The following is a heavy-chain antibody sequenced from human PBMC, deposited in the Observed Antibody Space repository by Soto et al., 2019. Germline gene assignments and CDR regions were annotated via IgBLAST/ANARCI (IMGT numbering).Heavy chain of an antibody. V-gene: IGHV4-4*02. CDR3: AASPAQYYFDY. CDR1: GGSISSSNW. CDR2: IYHSGIT. Sequence: QVQLQESGPGLVKPSGTLSLTCAVSGGSISSSNWWSWVRQPPGKGLEWIGEIYHSGITNYNPSLRSRATLSVDKSKNRFSLKLSSVTAADTAVYYWAASPAQYYFDYWGQGTLVTVSS. J-gene: IGHJ4*02.